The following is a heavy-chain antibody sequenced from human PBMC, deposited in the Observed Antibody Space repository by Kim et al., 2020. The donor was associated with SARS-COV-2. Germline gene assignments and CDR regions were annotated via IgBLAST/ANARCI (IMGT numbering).Heavy chain of an antibody. CDR1: GFTFSSYA. J-gene: IGHJ6*02. Sequence: GGSLRLSCAASGFTFSSYAMSWVRQAPGKGLEWVSAISGSGGSTYYADSVKGRFTISRDNSKNTLYLQMNSLRAEDTAVYYCAKLPYVDTAMVRSYYYYGMDVWGQGTTVTVSS. D-gene: IGHD5-18*01. CDR2: ISGSGGST. V-gene: IGHV3-23*01. CDR3: AKLPYVDTAMVRSYYYYGMDV.